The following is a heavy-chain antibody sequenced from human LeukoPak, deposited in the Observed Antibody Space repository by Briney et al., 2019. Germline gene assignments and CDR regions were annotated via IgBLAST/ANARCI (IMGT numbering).Heavy chain of an antibody. CDR3: AKSTTTVTPYYFDY. D-gene: IGHD4-17*01. CDR2: LGGSGRSI. J-gene: IGHJ4*02. V-gene: IGHV3-23*01. Sequence: GGSLRLSCAASGFTFSSYWIHWVRQAPGKGLEWVSALGGSGRSIYYADSVKGRFTISRDNSKNTLYLQMNSLRAEDTAVYYCAKSTTTVTPYYFDYWGQGNLVTVSS. CDR1: GFTFSSYW.